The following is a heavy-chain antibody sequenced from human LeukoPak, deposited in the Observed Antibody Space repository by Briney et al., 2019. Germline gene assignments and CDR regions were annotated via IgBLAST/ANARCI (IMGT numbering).Heavy chain of an antibody. CDR3: ASIQAAMSEVWDY. D-gene: IGHD2-2*01. CDR1: GGTFSSYA. Sequence: GASVKVSCKASGGTFSSYAISWVRQAPGQGLEWMGGIIPIFGTANYAQKFQGRVTITADESTSTAYMELSSLRSEDTAVCYCASIQAAMSEVWDYWGQGTLVTVSS. CDR2: IIPIFGTA. V-gene: IGHV1-69*13. J-gene: IGHJ4*02.